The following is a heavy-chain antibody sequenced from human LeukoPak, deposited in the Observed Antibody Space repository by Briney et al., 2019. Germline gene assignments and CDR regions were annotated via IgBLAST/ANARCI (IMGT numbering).Heavy chain of an antibody. CDR1: GGSISSYY. Sequence: SETLSLTCTVSGGSISSYYWSWIRQPPGKGLEWIGEINHSGSTNYNPSLKSRVTISVDTSKNQFSLKLSSVTAADTAVYYCARAFYYYDGSGSKGTTVYFDYWGQGTLVTVSS. V-gene: IGHV4-34*01. J-gene: IGHJ4*02. CDR2: INHSGST. CDR3: ARAFYYYDGSGSKGTTVYFDY. D-gene: IGHD3-22*01.